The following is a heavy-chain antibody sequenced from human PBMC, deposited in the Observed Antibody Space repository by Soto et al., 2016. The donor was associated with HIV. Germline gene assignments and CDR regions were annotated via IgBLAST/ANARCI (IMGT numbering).Heavy chain of an antibody. Sequence: QVQLQQWGAGLLKPSETLSLTCAVYGGSFSGYYWTWIRQPPGKGLEWIGEINHSGNTNNNPSLKSRLTISVDTSKNQFSLKLSSVTAADTAVYYCARRGXSSGNYYRSWYFDLWAWHPGXCLV. D-gene: IGHD3-22*01. J-gene: IGHJ2*01. V-gene: IGHV4-34*01. CDR1: GGSFSGYY. CDR3: ARRGXSSGNYYRSWYFDL. CDR2: INHSGNT.